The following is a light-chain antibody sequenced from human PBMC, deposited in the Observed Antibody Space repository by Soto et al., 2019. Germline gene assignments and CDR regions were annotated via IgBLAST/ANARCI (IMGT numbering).Light chain of an antibody. CDR2: KAS. Sequence: DIQMTQSPSTLSGAVGDRVTITCRASQPISSWLAWYQQKPGKTPKLLIYKASTLKSGVPSRFSGSGSGTEFTLTISSLQPDDFATYYCQHYNSYSEAFGQGTKVELK. V-gene: IGKV1-5*03. CDR3: QHYNSYSEA. CDR1: QPISSW. J-gene: IGKJ1*01.